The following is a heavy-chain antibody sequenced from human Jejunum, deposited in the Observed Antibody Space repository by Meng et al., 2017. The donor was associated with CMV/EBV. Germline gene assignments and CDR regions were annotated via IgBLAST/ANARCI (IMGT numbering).Heavy chain of an antibody. D-gene: IGHD4-23*01. CDR3: AKRVITATSYFDS. CDR2: ISGSGGNT. V-gene: IGHV3-23*01. J-gene: IGHJ4*02. CDR1: TFTFSSFA. Sequence: ASTFTFSSFAMNWVRQAPGKGLEWLSGISGSGGNTYYADSVKGRFTISRDNSKNTLYLQMNSLRAEDTALYYCAKRVITATSYFDSWGQGTLVTVSS.